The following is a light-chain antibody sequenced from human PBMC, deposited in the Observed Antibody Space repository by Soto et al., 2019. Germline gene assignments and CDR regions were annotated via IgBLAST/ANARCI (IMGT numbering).Light chain of an antibody. CDR3: QQSYSTPPWT. CDR1: QSISSY. J-gene: IGKJ1*01. Sequence: DIQMTQSPSSLSASVGDRVTITCRASQSISSYLNWYQQKPGKAPKVLIYAASSLQSGVPSRFSGCGSGTDFTLTISSLQPEDFATYYCQQSYSTPPWTFGQGTKVDI. V-gene: IGKV1-39*01. CDR2: AAS.